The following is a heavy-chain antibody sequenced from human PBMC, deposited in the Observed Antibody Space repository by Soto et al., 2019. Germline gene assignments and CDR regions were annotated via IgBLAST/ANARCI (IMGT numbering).Heavy chain of an antibody. V-gene: IGHV1-18*01. J-gene: IGHJ6*02. D-gene: IGHD3-16*01. Sequence: QVQLVQSGEEVKKPGASVKVSCKASGYIFVNYGIAWVRQAPGRGLEWMGWISPYTGNTHSATKVQGRLTMTTDTSTSTAYMDLGSLTSDDTAVYYCVMVDNYVTPTPQDVWGQGTTVTVSS. CDR1: GYIFVNYG. CDR2: ISPYTGNT. CDR3: VMVDNYVTPTPQDV.